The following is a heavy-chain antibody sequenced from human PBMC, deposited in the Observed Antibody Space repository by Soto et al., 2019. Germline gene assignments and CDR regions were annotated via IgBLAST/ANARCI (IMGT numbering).Heavy chain of an antibody. D-gene: IGHD5-18*01. Sequence: VSVKVSCTAPGYASTSDSMNWVRHAPRQGREWMGITNPSGGSTSYAQKYQGRVTMTRATSTSTVYMELSSLRSEDTAVYYCARDRRGYSYGPHPKRSKVMDVWGQGTTVTVSS. CDR1: GYASTSDS. J-gene: IGHJ6*02. CDR3: ARDRRGYSYGPHPKRSKVMDV. CDR2: TNPSGGST. V-gene: IGHV1-46*01.